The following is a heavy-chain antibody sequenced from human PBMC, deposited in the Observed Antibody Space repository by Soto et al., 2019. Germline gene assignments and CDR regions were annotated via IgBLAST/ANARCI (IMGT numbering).Heavy chain of an antibody. J-gene: IGHJ5*02. CDR1: GASVINDY. D-gene: IGHD2-2*01. CDR2: VYDSGST. V-gene: IGHV4-59*02. Sequence: SETLSLTCTVTGASVINDYWNWIRQPPGKGLEWIGFVYDSGSTSYNSSLKSRLTISVDTSKNQFSLKLSSVTAADTAVYYCAGVPDRWGQGTLVTVSS. CDR3: AGVPDR.